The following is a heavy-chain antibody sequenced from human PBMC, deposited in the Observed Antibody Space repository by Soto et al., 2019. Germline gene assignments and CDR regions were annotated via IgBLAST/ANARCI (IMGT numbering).Heavy chain of an antibody. CDR1: GFTFSSYS. Sequence: EAQLVESGGGLVQPGGSLRLSCAAPGFTFSSYSINWVRLAPGKGLEWISYIGRSDNNIHYADSVKGRFTISRDNAKSSLYLQMDSLRDEDTAVYYCTRKTNADSWGQGTLVTVSS. V-gene: IGHV3-48*02. CDR3: TRKTNADS. J-gene: IGHJ4*02. CDR2: IGRSDNNI.